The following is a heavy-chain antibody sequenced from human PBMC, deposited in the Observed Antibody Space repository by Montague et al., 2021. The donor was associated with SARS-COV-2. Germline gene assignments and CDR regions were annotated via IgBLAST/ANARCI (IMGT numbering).Heavy chain of an antibody. CDR3: ASRGAGWFGSNPERFDY. CDR1: GGSISSSNW. D-gene: IGHD3-10*01. V-gene: IGHV4-4*02. Sequence: SETLSLTCAVSGGSISSSNWRSWVRRPPGKGLEWIGEIYHSGSTXYNPPLKSRVTISVDKSKNQFSLKLSSVTAADTAVYYCASRGAGWFGSNPERFDYWGQGPLVTVSS. J-gene: IGHJ4*02. CDR2: IYHSGST.